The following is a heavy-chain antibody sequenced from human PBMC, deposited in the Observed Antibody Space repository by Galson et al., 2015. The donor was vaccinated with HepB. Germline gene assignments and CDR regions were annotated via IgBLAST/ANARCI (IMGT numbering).Heavy chain of an antibody. D-gene: IGHD6-6*01. J-gene: IGHJ4*02. V-gene: IGHV1-2*02. CDR1: GYTFTGYY. CDR2: INPNSGGT. Sequence: SVKVSCKASGYTFTGYYMHWVRQAPGQGLEWMGWINPNSGGTNYAQKFQGRVTMTRDTSISTAYMELSRLRSDDTAVYYCARANSPVEYSSPYYFDYWGQGTLVTVSS. CDR3: ARANSPVEYSSPYYFDY.